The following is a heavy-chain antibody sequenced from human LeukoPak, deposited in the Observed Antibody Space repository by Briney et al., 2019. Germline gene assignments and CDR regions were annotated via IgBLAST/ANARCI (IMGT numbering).Heavy chain of an antibody. CDR2: MSSTGNTI. V-gene: IGHV3-11*01. Sequence: PGGSLRLSCTASGFTLRDYYMSWLRQAPGRGGEWLSYMSSTGNTIYYAESVKGRFTVTRDSANNPMPLQMTSLSAEDSAVYYCARSSSYFTYFDLWGRDTLVPVSS. J-gene: IGHJ2*01. CDR1: GFTLRDYY. D-gene: IGHD2/OR15-2a*01. CDR3: ARSSSYFTYFDL.